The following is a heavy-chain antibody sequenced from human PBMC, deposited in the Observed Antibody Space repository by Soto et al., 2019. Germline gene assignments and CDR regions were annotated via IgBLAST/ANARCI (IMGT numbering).Heavy chain of an antibody. D-gene: IGHD6-19*01. CDR1: GYYFTNHW. CDR3: ARHGSIAVSGRLNWFDP. V-gene: IGHV5-51*01. Sequence: GESLKISCEGSGYYFTNHWIAWVRQMPGKGLEWMGVIYPGDSDTRYSPSFQGQVTTSADKAISTAYLEWSSLKASDTAIYYCARHGSIAVSGRLNWFDPWGQGALVTVSS. J-gene: IGHJ5*02. CDR2: IYPGDSDT.